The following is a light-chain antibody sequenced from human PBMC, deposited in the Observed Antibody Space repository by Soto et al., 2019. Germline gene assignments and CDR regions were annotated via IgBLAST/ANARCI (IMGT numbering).Light chain of an antibody. CDR1: SSNIGSTT. CDR2: SNI. CDR3: AAWDDSMNGLYV. Sequence: QAVLTQPPSASGTPGQRVTISCSASSSNIGSTTVNWYQQLPGTAPKLLIYSNIQRPSGFPDRLSGSKSGTSATMAMSGLESEDGTEYYCAAWDDSMNGLYVFGTGTKLTVL. V-gene: IGLV1-44*01. J-gene: IGLJ1*01.